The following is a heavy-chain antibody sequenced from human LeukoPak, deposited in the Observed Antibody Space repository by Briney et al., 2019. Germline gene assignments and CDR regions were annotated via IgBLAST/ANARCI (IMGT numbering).Heavy chain of an antibody. CDR3: AREYSSGWSGGNWFDP. V-gene: IGHV4-39*02. CDR2: IYYSGST. Sequence: SETLSLTCTVSGGSISSSSYYWGWIRQPPGKGLEWIGSIYYSGSTYYNPSLKSRVTISVDTSKNQFSLKLSPVTAADTAVYYCAREYSSGWSGGNWFDPWGQGTLVTVSS. D-gene: IGHD6-19*01. CDR1: GGSISSSSYY. J-gene: IGHJ5*02.